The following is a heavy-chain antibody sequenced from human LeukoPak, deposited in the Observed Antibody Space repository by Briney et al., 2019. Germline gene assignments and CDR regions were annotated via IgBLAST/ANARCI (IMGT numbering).Heavy chain of an antibody. D-gene: IGHD6-13*01. CDR1: GFTFSSYS. CDR2: ISSSSSTI. V-gene: IGHV3-48*01. CDR3: AKTRPLDSSSWSHGDY. J-gene: IGHJ4*02. Sequence: GGSLRLSCAASGFTFSSYSMNWVRQAPGKGLEWVSYISSSSSTIYYADSVKGRFTISRDNAKNSLYLQMNSLRAEDTAVYYCAKTRPLDSSSWSHGDYWGQGTLVTVSS.